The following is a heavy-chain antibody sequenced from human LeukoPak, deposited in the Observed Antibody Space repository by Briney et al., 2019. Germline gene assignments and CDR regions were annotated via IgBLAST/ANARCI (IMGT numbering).Heavy chain of an antibody. J-gene: IGHJ4*02. CDR1: GGSISSGDYY. CDR2: IYYSGST. Sequence: SQTLPLTCTVSGGSISSGDYYWSWIRQPPGKGLEWIGYIYYSGSTYYNPSLKSRVTISVDTSKNQFSLKLSSVTAADTAVYYCARIQWVGIAAAGTLDYWGQGTLVTVSS. CDR3: ARIQWVGIAAAGTLDY. D-gene: IGHD6-13*01. V-gene: IGHV4-30-4*01.